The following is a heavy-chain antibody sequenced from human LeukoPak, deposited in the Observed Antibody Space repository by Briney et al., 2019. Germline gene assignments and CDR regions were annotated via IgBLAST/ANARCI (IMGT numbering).Heavy chain of an antibody. V-gene: IGHV3-30*02. J-gene: IGHJ4*02. D-gene: IGHD3-10*01. CDR1: GFTFNSYG. CDR3: AKTLRYGSGSFDY. Sequence: GGSLRLSCAASGFTFNSYGLHWVRQAPGKGLEWVAFIRYDGSNKYYADSVKGRFTISGDNSKNTLYLQMNSLRAEDTDVYYCAKTLRYGSGSFDYWGQGTLVTVSS. CDR2: IRYDGSNK.